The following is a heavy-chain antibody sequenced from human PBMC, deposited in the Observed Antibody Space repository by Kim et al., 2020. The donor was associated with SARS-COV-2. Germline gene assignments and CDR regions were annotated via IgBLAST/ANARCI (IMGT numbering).Heavy chain of an antibody. CDR2: IKHDGSEK. V-gene: IGHV3-7*03. CDR1: QFTFSTFW. Sequence: GGSLRLSCAASQFTFSTFWMSWVRQAPGKGLDWVANIKHDGSEKNYVDSVKGRFTISRDNAEKSLFLQMSSLRAEDTAVYYCARVVRFVAATTTSYYFDLWGQGTLVTVSS. J-gene: IGHJ4*02. CDR3: ARVVRFVAATTTSYYFDL. D-gene: IGHD1-26*01.